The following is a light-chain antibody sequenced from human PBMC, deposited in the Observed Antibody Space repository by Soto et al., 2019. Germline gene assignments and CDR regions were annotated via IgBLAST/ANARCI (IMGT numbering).Light chain of an antibody. CDR2: ETS. CDR3: QQYNSWSFFT. Sequence: DIHMTQSPSIVSASVGDTVIITCRTSENVNNWLAWYQQKPGKAPKLLIYETSTLQSGVPSRFSASGSGTEFTLTISSLQPDDFAIYYCQQYNSWSFFTFGPGTKVD. V-gene: IGKV1-5*03. J-gene: IGKJ3*01. CDR1: ENVNNW.